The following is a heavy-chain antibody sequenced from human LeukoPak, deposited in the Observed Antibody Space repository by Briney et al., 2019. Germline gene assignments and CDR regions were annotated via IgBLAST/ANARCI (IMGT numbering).Heavy chain of an antibody. CDR1: GFTFSSYW. CDR3: ARAGGSYRFDY. J-gene: IGHJ4*02. D-gene: IGHD1-26*01. CDR2: IKQDGSEK. Sequence: GGSLRLSCAASGFTFSSYWMSWVRQAPGKGLEWVANIKQDGSEKYYVDSVKGRFTISRDNAKNSPYLQMNSLRAEDTAVYYWARAGGSYRFDYWGQGTLVTVSS. V-gene: IGHV3-7*01.